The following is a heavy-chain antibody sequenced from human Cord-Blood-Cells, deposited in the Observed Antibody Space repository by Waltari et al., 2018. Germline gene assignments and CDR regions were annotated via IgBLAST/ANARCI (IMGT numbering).Heavy chain of an antibody. V-gene: IGHV3-30-3*01. CDR2: ISYEGSNK. CDR1: GFTFSRYA. CDR3: ARVLLTDDAFDI. Sequence: QVQLVESGGGVVKPGRSLRLSCAALGFTFSRYAMPWVSQAPGKGLEWVAVISYEGSNKYYADSVKGRFTISRDNSKNTLYLQMNSLRAEDTAVYYCARVLLTDDAFDIWGQGTMVTVSS. D-gene: IGHD7-27*01. J-gene: IGHJ3*02.